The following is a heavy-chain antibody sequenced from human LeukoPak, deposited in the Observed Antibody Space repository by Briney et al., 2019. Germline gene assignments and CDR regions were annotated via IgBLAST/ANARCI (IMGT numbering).Heavy chain of an antibody. D-gene: IGHD2-21*02. CDR3: ARYMTAVVMTAIQREDDAFDI. V-gene: IGHV1-69*06. Sequence: SVKVSCKASGGTFSSYAISWVRQAPGQGLEWMGGIIPIFGTANYAQKFQGRVTITADKSTSTAYMELSSLRSEDTAVYYCARYMTAVVMTAIQREDDAFDIWGQGTMVTVSS. J-gene: IGHJ3*02. CDR2: IIPIFGTA. CDR1: GGTFSSYA.